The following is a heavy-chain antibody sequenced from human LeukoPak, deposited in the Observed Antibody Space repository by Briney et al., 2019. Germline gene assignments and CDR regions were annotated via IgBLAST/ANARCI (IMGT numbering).Heavy chain of an antibody. CDR1: GGSISSYY. Sequence: SETLSLTCTVSGGSISSYYWSWIRQPPGKGLEWIGYIYYSGSTNYNPSLKSRVTISVDTSRNQFSLKLSSVTAADTAVYYCARGGYSYGNGMDVWGQGTTVTVSS. CDR2: IYYSGST. V-gene: IGHV4-59*01. CDR3: ARGGYSYGNGMDV. D-gene: IGHD5-18*01. J-gene: IGHJ6*02.